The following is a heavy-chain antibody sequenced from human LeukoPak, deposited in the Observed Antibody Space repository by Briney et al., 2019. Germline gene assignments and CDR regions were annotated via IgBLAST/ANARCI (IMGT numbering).Heavy chain of an antibody. Sequence: SETLSLTCAVYGGSFSGYYWSWIRQPPGKGLEWIGEINHSGSTNYNPSLKSRVTISVDTSKNQFSLKLSSVTAADTAVYYCARHDPGGSEQQPDYWGQGTLVTVSS. CDR1: GGSFSGYY. D-gene: IGHD6-13*01. V-gene: IGHV4-34*01. J-gene: IGHJ4*02. CDR2: INHSGST. CDR3: ARHDPGGSEQQPDY.